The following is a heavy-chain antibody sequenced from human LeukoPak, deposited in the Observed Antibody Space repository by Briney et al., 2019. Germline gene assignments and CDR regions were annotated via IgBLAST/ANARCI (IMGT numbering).Heavy chain of an antibody. CDR1: GFTVSNNH. CDR2: IYSGGST. J-gene: IGHJ4*02. D-gene: IGHD3-10*01. V-gene: IGHV3-66*01. Sequence: GGSLRLSCAASGFTVSNNHMSWVRQAPGKGLEWVSVIYSGGSTYYADSVKGRFTISRDNSKNTVDLQMNSLRAEDTAVYFCARGLYGSGTGDYWGLGTLVTVSS. CDR3: ARGLYGSGTGDY.